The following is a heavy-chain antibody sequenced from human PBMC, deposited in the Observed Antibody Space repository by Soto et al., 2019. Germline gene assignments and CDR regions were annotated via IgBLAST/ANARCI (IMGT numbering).Heavy chain of an antibody. CDR3: AKWIIRRFDS. Sequence: SETLSLTCTVSGGSISSDYWMWIRQPPGKGLEWIGYIYYTGTTNCNPSLKSRVNISLDRSKNQFSLKLNAVTAADTAMYYCAKWIIRRFDSWGQGTLVTVSS. CDR2: IYYTGTT. V-gene: IGHV4-59*08. J-gene: IGHJ4*02. CDR1: GGSISSDY. D-gene: IGHD2-2*03.